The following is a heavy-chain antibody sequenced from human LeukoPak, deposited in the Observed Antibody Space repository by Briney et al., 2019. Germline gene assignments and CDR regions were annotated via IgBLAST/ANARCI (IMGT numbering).Heavy chain of an antibody. J-gene: IGHJ4*01. V-gene: IGHV3-20*04. CDR1: GFTFDDYG. Sequence: GSVILSCAASGFTFDDYGMSWVGQAPGKGLEWVSGINWNGGSTGYADSVKGRLTISRDNAKNSLYLQTNSLRAEDTALYYCARALDYYGSGSYYGSDYWGQASLVSVSS. D-gene: IGHD3-10*01. CDR3: ARALDYYGSGSYYGSDY. CDR2: INWNGGST.